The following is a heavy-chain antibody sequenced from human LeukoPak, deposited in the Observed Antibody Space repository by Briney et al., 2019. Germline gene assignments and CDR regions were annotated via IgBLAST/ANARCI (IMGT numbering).Heavy chain of an antibody. J-gene: IGHJ6*03. D-gene: IGHD2-2*01. V-gene: IGHV4-59*08. Sequence: SETLSLTCTVSGGSISSYYWSWIRQPPGKGLEWIGYIYYSGSTNYNPSLKSRVTISVDTSKNQFSLKLSSVTAADTAVYYCASSGRVPTYYYYMDVWGKGTTVTDSS. CDR3: ASSGRVPTYYYYMDV. CDR1: GGSISSYY. CDR2: IYYSGST.